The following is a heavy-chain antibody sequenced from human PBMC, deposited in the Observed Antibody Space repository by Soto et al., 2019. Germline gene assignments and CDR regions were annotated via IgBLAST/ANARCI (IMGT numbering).Heavy chain of an antibody. D-gene: IGHD2-8*02. V-gene: IGHV4-34*01. CDR1: GGSFSGYY. Sequence: QVQLQQWGAGLLKPSETLSLTCAVYGGSFSGYYWTWIRQPPGTGLEWIGEINHSGSTNYNPSLKSRVTISVDTSKNQFSVKLTSVTSEDTAVYYCARGKFTGLFDYWGQGTLVTVSS. CDR3: ARGKFTGLFDY. J-gene: IGHJ4*02. CDR2: INHSGST.